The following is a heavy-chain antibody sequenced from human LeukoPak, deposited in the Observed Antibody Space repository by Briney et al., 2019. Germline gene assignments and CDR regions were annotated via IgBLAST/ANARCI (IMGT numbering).Heavy chain of an antibody. CDR3: AKGRSPRPNYGGNSVDY. J-gene: IGHJ4*02. CDR1: GVNFDDHA. CDR2: NSWNGGII. Sequence: SLRLSCAASGVNFDDHAVHWIRQAQWKGLEWVSGNSWNGGIIGYADSVKGRFTISRDHAKNSLYLQMNSLRGEDTAFYYCAKGRSPRPNYGGNSVDYWGQGTLVTVSS. D-gene: IGHD4-23*01. V-gene: IGHV3-9*01.